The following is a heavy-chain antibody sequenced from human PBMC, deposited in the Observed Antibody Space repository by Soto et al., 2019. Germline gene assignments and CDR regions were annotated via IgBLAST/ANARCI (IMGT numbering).Heavy chain of an antibody. CDR2: IYHSGST. CDR1: SGSISSSNW. V-gene: IGHV4-4*02. Sequence: PSETLSLTCAVSSGSISSSNWWSWVRQPPGKGLEWIGEIYHSGSTNYNPSLKSRVTISVDKSKNHFSLKLSSVTAADTAVYYCARVNSSRWYDAFDIWGQGTMVTVSS. CDR3: ARVNSSRWYDAFDI. D-gene: IGHD6-13*01. J-gene: IGHJ3*02.